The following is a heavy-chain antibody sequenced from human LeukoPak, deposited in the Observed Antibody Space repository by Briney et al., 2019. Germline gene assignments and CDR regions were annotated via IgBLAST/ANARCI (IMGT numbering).Heavy chain of an antibody. D-gene: IGHD5-18*01. CDR1: VGSLSMYY. CDR2: IYTSGST. CDR3: ARYSWDNWFDP. J-gene: IGHJ5*02. Sequence: PPETLSLTCTLSVGSLSMYYRSCIRQSAGKGLEWIGRIYTSGSTNYNPSLKSRVTMSVDTSNNEFSLKLSSVTAADTALYYCARYSWDNWFDPWGQGTLVTVSS. V-gene: IGHV4-4*07.